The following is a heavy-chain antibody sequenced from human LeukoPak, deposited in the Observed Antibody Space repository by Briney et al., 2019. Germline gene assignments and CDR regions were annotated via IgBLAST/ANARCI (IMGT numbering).Heavy chain of an antibody. CDR1: GFTFSSYG. Sequence: QAGRSLRLSCAASGFTFSSYGMHWVRQAPGKGLEWVATIRDSGGGRYYADSVKGRFTISRDNLKTTLYLQMESLRVEDTAVYYCAKDYSLYGDYEPEYFQHWGQGTLVIISS. V-gene: IGHV3-23*01. D-gene: IGHD4-17*01. CDR2: IRDSGGGR. J-gene: IGHJ1*01. CDR3: AKDYSLYGDYEPEYFQH.